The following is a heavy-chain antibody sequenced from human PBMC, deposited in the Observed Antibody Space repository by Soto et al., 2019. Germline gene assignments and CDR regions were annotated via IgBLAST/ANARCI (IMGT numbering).Heavy chain of an antibody. Sequence: GGSLRLSCAASGFTFSSYGMHWVRQAPGKGLEWVAVIWYDGSNKYYADSVKGRFTISRDNSKNTLYLQMNSLRAEDTAVYYCARDSAIPSYYFDYWGQGTLVTVSS. CDR2: IWYDGSNK. J-gene: IGHJ4*02. D-gene: IGHD6-25*01. V-gene: IGHV3-33*01. CDR3: ARDSAIPSYYFDY. CDR1: GFTFSSYG.